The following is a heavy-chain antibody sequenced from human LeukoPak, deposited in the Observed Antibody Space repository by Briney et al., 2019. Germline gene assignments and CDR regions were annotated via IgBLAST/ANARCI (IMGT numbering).Heavy chain of an antibody. Sequence: GRSLRLSCAASGFTFSSYGMHWVRQAPGKGLEWVAVISYDGSNKYYADSVKGRFTISRDNSKNTLYLQMNSLRAEDTAVYYCSGKDFDYWGQGTLVTVSS. V-gene: IGHV3-30*03. D-gene: IGHD1-26*01. CDR1: GFTFSSYG. CDR2: ISYDGSNK. CDR3: SGKDFDY. J-gene: IGHJ4*02.